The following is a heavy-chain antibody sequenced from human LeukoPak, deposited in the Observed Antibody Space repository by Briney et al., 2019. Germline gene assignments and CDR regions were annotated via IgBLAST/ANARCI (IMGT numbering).Heavy chain of an antibody. D-gene: IGHD3-3*01. J-gene: IGHJ4*02. Sequence: SVKVSCKASGGTFSSYAISWVRQAPGQGLEWMGRIIPILGIANYAQKFQGRVTITADKSTSTAYMELSSLRSEDTAVYYCARNYDFWSGYSSGFDYWGQGTLVTVSS. CDR1: GGTFSSYA. V-gene: IGHV1-69*04. CDR3: ARNYDFWSGYSSGFDY. CDR2: IIPILGIA.